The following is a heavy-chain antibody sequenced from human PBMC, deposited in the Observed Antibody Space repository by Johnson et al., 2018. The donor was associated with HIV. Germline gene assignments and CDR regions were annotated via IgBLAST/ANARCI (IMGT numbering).Heavy chain of an antibody. V-gene: IGHV3-66*01. Sequence: VQLVESGGGLVQPGESLRLSCAASGFTFSSYAMHWVRQAPGKGLEWVAVLYIGGSTYYADSVKGRFTISRDNSKNTLYLQMNSLRSEDTAVYYCARSGYCTTSSCTDDAFDIWGQGTMVTVSS. CDR3: ARSGYCTTSSCTDDAFDI. J-gene: IGHJ3*02. CDR1: GFTFSSYA. CDR2: LYIGGST. D-gene: IGHD2-2*01.